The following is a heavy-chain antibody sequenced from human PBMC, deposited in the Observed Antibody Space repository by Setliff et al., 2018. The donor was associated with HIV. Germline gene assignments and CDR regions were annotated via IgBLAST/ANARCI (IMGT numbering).Heavy chain of an antibody. CDR3: AKSSPSIGYISDH. Sequence: SETLSLTCTVSGGSISSSSYYWGWIRQPPGKGLEWIGYISPTGNTNYNPSLKSRVTISTDTSKNQFSLNVRSVTAADTAVYFCAKSSPSIGYISDHWGQGTLVTVS. V-gene: IGHV4-61*05. CDR2: ISPTGNT. D-gene: IGHD5-12*01. J-gene: IGHJ4*02. CDR1: GGSISSSSYY.